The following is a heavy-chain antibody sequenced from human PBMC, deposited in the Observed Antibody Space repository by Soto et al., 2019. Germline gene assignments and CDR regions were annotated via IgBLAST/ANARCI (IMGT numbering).Heavy chain of an antibody. CDR3: ARDRPLEWLLPSYYYYGMDV. Sequence: QVQLQQWGAGLLKPSETLSLTCAVYGGSFSGYYWSWIRQPPGKGLEWIGEINHSGSTNYNPSLKSRVTRSVDTSKNQFSLKLSSVTAADTAVYYCARDRPLEWLLPSYYYYGMDVWGQGTTVTVSS. D-gene: IGHD3-3*01. J-gene: IGHJ6*02. CDR1: GGSFSGYY. CDR2: INHSGST. V-gene: IGHV4-34*01.